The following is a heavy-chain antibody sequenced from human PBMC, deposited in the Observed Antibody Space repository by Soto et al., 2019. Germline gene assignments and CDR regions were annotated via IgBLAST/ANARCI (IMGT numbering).Heavy chain of an antibody. CDR2: IRSKANSYAT. CDR1: GFTFSGSA. CDR3: TRLHYYDSSNHY. Sequence: GGSLRLSCAASGFTFSGSAMHWVRQASGKGLEWVGRIRSKANSYATAYAASVKGRFTISRDDSKNTAYLQMNSLKTEDTAVYYCTRLHYYDSSNHYWGQGTLVTVSS. V-gene: IGHV3-73*01. J-gene: IGHJ4*02. D-gene: IGHD3-22*01.